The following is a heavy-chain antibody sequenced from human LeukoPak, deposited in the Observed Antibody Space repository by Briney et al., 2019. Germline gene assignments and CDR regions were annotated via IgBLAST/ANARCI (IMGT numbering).Heavy chain of an antibody. V-gene: IGHV3-74*01. Sequence: GGSLRLSCAASGFTFSNYWMHWVRQAPGEGLVWVSRIRSDGGVATYADSVEGRFTISRDNAKNTLFLQMNSLRAEDTAVYYCARETQQHYSVGGMDVWGQGTTVTVSS. D-gene: IGHD3-10*01. CDR3: ARETQQHYSVGGMDV. J-gene: IGHJ6*02. CDR1: GFTFSNYW. CDR2: IRSDGGVA.